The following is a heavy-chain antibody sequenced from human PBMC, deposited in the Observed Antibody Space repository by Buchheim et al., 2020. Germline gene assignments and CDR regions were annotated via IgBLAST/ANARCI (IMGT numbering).Heavy chain of an antibody. D-gene: IGHD3-3*02. CDR2: ISGSGGST. Sequence: EVQLLESGGGLVQPGGSLRLSCAASGFTFSSYAMSWVRQAPGKGLEWVSAISGSGGSTYYADSGKGRFTISRDNSKNTLFLQMNSLRAEDTAVYYCAKDTGWTISNSYGMDVWGQGTT. J-gene: IGHJ6*02. V-gene: IGHV3-23*01. CDR1: GFTFSSYA. CDR3: AKDTGWTISNSYGMDV.